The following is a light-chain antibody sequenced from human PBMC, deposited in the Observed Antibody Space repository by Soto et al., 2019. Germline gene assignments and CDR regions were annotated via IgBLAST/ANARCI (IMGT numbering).Light chain of an antibody. V-gene: IGKV3D-15*01. Sequence: EIVMTQSPATLSVSPGERATLSCRASQSISSHLVWYQQKPVQAPRLVIYGASTRVTGIPARFSGSGSGTEFTLTISSVQSEDFAVYYCQQYNDWPPWTFGQGTKVEIK. CDR3: QQYNDWPPWT. J-gene: IGKJ1*01. CDR1: QSISSH. CDR2: GAS.